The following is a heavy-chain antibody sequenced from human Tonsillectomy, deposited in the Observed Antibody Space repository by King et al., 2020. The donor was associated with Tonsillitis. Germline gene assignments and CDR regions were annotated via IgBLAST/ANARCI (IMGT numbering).Heavy chain of an antibody. CDR1: GFTFSTYW. CDR2: IKQDGSAN. J-gene: IGHJ4*02. Sequence: VQLVESGGGLVQPGGSLRLSCAASGFTFSTYWMNWVRQAPGKGLEWVANIKQDGSANYYADSVKGRFTIYRDNAKNSLYLQMTSLRAEDTALYYCAGGAGWLIDSWGQGPLVTVSS. V-gene: IGHV3-7*01. CDR3: AGGAGWLIDS. D-gene: IGHD6-19*01.